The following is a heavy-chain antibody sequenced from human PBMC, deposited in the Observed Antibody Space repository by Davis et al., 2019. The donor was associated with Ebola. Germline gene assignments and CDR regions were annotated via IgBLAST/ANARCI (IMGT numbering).Heavy chain of an antibody. D-gene: IGHD2-21*02. Sequence: MPSETLSLTCTVSGGSVSNYYWSWMRQPPGKGLEWIGYIYYSGSTKYNPSLKSRVTISVDTSKNQFSLKLSSVTAADTAVYYCARHGDIHSINWFDPWGQGTLVTVSS. CDR3: ARHGDIHSINWFDP. CDR1: GGSVSNYY. CDR2: IYYSGST. V-gene: IGHV4-59*08. J-gene: IGHJ5*02.